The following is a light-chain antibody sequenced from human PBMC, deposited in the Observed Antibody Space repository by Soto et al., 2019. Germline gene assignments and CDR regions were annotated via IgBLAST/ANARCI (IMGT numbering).Light chain of an antibody. CDR3: CSFARSSTWI. Sequence: QSALTQPASVSGSPGQSITISCTGTHSDVGNYNHVSWYQQYPGKAPKLMIYEVSERPSGVSNRFSGSKSGNMASLTISRLQAEDEADYYCCSFARSSTWIFGGGTKLTVL. CDR1: HSDVGNYNH. CDR2: EVS. V-gene: IGLV2-23*02. J-gene: IGLJ2*01.